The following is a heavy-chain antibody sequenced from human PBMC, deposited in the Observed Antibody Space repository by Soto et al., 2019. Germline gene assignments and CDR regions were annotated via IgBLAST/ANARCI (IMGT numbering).Heavy chain of an antibody. V-gene: IGHV1-69*06. CDR3: ARASLGPGYSGGKGWFDP. D-gene: IGHD1-26*01. CDR1: GGAVSDYV. Sequence: QVHLVQSGAEVKKPGTSVRVSCKASGGAVSDYVIAWVRQAPGQGPEWMGGIIPSFGTANYAQTFLGRVTMTADKSTNTAYLELNSLTYEVTAVYYWARASLGPGYSGGKGWFDPWGQGTLVTVSS. J-gene: IGHJ5*02. CDR2: IIPSFGTA.